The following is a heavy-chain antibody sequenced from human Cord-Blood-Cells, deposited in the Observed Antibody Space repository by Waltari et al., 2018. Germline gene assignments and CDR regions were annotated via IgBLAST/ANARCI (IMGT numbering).Heavy chain of an antibody. CDR2: IIPIFGTA. Sequence: QGQLLPAGAEVKKRGSPVKVSCKASGGTSGGYAISWGTPAPGQGLEWMGGIIPIFGTANHAQKFKGRVTMTADESPSTAYMELSSLRSEDTAVYYCARVPDCGGDCYYFDYWGQGTLVTVSS. V-gene: IGHV1-69*01. J-gene: IGHJ4*02. D-gene: IGHD2-21*01. CDR3: ARVPDCGGDCYYFDY. CDR1: GGTSGGYA.